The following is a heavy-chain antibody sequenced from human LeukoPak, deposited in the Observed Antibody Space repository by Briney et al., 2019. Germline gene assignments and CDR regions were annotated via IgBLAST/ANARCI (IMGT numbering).Heavy chain of an antibody. V-gene: IGHV1-69*04. J-gene: IGHJ4*02. CDR1: GGTFSSYA. Sequence: GSSVKVSCKASGGTFSSYAISWVRQAPGQGLEWMGRIIPILGIANYAQKFQGRVTITADKSTSTAYMELSSLRSEDTAVYYCARVLATVGREGSDWGQGTLVTVSS. D-gene: IGHD5-24*01. CDR2: IIPILGIA. CDR3: ARVLATVGREGSD.